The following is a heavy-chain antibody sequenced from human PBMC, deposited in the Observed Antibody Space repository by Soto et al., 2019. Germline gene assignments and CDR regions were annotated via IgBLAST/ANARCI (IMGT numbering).Heavy chain of an antibody. CDR1: GFTFSSYG. D-gene: IGHD3-10*01. CDR2: ISYDGSNK. CDR3: AKEVSFMVRGVMYDWFDP. Sequence: QVQLVESGGGVVQPGRSLRLSCAASGFTFSSYGMHWVRQAPGKGLEWGAVISYDGSNKYYADSVKGRFTISRDNSKHTLYLQMNSLRAEDTAVYDCAKEVSFMVRGVMYDWFDPWGQGTLVTVSS. J-gene: IGHJ5*02. V-gene: IGHV3-30*18.